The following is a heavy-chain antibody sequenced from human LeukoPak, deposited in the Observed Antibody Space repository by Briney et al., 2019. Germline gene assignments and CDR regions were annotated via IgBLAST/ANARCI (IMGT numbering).Heavy chain of an antibody. V-gene: IGHV3-64*01. Sequence: PGGSLRLSCAASGFTFSSYAMHWVRQAPGKGLEYVSAISSNGGSTYYANSVKGRFTISRDNSKNTLYLQMGSLRAEDMAVYYCARVGTPYSDFSPNDYWGQGTLVTVSS. CDR3: ARVGTPYSDFSPNDY. J-gene: IGHJ4*02. CDR2: ISSNGGST. D-gene: IGHD4-23*01. CDR1: GFTFSSYA.